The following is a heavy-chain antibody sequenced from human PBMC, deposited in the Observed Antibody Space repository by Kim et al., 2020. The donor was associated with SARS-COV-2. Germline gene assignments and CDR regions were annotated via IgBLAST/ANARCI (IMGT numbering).Heavy chain of an antibody. J-gene: IGHJ3*02. D-gene: IGHD3-16*01. CDR3: AREGDLGDAFDI. Sequence: SETLSLTCTVSGGSISSGGYYWSWIRQHPGKGLEWIGYIYYSGSTYYNPSLKSRVTISVDTSKNQFSLKLSSVTAADTAVYYCAREGDLGDAFDIWGQGTMVTVSS. CDR2: IYYSGST. V-gene: IGHV4-31*03. CDR1: GGSISSGGYY.